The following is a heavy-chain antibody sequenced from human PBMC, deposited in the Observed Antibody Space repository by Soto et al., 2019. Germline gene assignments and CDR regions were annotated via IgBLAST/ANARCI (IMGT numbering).Heavy chain of an antibody. V-gene: IGHV4-38-2*01. CDR3: ARGENDALDF. CDR1: GYSINNGYY. CDR2: FYRSGNT. Sequence: SETLSLTCAVSGYSINNGYYWGWIRQPPGKRLEWIGSFYRSGNTYYNPSLKSRVTISVDTSKNQFSLKLISVTAADTAVYYCARGENDALDFWGQGTMVTVSS. J-gene: IGHJ3*01.